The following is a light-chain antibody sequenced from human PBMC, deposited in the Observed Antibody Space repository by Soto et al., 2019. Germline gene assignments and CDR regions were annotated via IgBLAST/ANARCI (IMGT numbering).Light chain of an antibody. CDR2: DVS. J-gene: IGLJ2*01. CDR3: SSYTGSNTPVV. CDR1: SSDVGGYNY. V-gene: IGLV2-14*01. Sequence: QSALTQPASVSGSPGQSITISCTGTSSDVGGYNYVSWYQQHPGKAPNLIIFDVSNRPSGVSNRFSGDKSGNSASLTISGLQAEDEADYSCSSYTGSNTPVVFGGGTQVTVL.